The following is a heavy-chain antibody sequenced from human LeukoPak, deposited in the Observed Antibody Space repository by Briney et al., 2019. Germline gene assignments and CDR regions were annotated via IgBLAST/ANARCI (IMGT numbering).Heavy chain of an antibody. CDR1: GGSISSGGYY. Sequence: SETLSLTCTVSGGSISSGGYYWSWIRQHPGKGLEWIGYIYYSGSTYYNPSLKSRVTISVDTSKNQFSLKLSSVTAADTAVYYCARVNGDYVGVDYWGQGTLVTVSS. V-gene: IGHV4-31*03. J-gene: IGHJ4*02. D-gene: IGHD4-17*01. CDR3: ARVNGDYVGVDY. CDR2: IYYSGST.